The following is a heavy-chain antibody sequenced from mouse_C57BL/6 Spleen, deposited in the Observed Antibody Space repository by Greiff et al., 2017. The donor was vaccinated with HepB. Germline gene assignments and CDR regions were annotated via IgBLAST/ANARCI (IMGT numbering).Heavy chain of an antibody. D-gene: IGHD2-4*01. V-gene: IGHV2-2*01. Sequence: QVQLKESGPGLVQPSQSLSITCTVSGFSLTSYGVHWVRQSPGKGLEWLGVIWSGGSTDYNAAFISRLSISKDNSKSQVFFKMNSLQADDTAIYYCARGDYDYDSFAYWGQGTLVTVSA. J-gene: IGHJ3*01. CDR3: ARGDYDYDSFAY. CDR2: IWSGGST. CDR1: GFSLTSYG.